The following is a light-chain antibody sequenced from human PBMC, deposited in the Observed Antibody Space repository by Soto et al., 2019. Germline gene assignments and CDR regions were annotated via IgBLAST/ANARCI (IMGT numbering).Light chain of an antibody. Sequence: EIVMTKSPATLSVPPGERDTLSCRASQSVSSKLAWYQQKPDQAPRVLIYGASTRATGIPARFSGSGSGTEFPLNISSLQSDDFAGYYCQHYKYWPPAWTFGQETRVEIK. CDR3: QHYKYWPPAWT. V-gene: IGKV3-15*01. J-gene: IGKJ1*01. CDR1: QSVSSK. CDR2: GAS.